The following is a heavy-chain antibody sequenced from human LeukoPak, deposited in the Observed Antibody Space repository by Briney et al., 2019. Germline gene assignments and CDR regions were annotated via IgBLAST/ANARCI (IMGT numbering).Heavy chain of an antibody. Sequence: GGSLRLSCAASGFTFSAYEMNWVRQAPGKGLEWVAFIRYDGSNKYYADSVKGRFTISRDNSKNTLYLQMNSLRAEDTAVYYCAKDDSSGYFAPVNWFDPWGQGTLVTVSS. CDR3: AKDDSSGYFAPVNWFDP. D-gene: IGHD3-22*01. V-gene: IGHV3-30*02. CDR1: GFTFSAYE. CDR2: IRYDGSNK. J-gene: IGHJ5*02.